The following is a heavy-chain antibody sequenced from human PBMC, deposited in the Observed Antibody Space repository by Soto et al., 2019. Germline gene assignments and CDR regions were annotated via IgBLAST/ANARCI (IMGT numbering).Heavy chain of an antibody. CDR1: GFTFNDYN. Sequence: EVQLVESGGGLVQPGGSLRLSCGASGFTFNDYNMNWVRQAPGKGLEWVSYISTSSGTIYYADSVKGRFTISRDNAKNSLFLQMNSLRDEDTAVYYCARTRYGFLEWLFDAFDIWGRGTMVTVSS. D-gene: IGHD3-3*01. CDR2: ISTSSGTI. CDR3: ARTRYGFLEWLFDAFDI. V-gene: IGHV3-48*02. J-gene: IGHJ3*02.